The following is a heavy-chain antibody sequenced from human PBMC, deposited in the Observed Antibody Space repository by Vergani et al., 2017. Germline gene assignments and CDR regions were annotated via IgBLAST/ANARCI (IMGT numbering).Heavy chain of an antibody. CDR2: IYYSGST. D-gene: IGHD2-8*02. CDR3: ARVGRVVS. CDR1: GGYIRSHY. J-gene: IGHJ6*03. Sequence: QVQLQESGPGLVKPSETLSLTCTVSGGYIRSHYWSWIRQPPGKGLEWIGYIYYSGSTNYNPSLTCRVTISVDTSKNQFSLKLSSVTAAATAVYYCARVGRVVSGGKGTRGTVS. V-gene: IGHV4-59*11.